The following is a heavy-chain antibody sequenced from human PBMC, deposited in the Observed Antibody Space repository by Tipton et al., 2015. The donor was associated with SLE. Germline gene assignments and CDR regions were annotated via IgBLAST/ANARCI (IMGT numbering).Heavy chain of an antibody. Sequence: GSLRLSCTASGFTFSSYSMIWVRQAPDKGLEWISYISSSSSTIYYADSVKGRFTISRDNAENSLYLQMNSLRAEDTAVYYCARGWSSYYLDGIPFAYFWAQGPLVPASS. CDR3: ARGWSSYYLDGIPFAYF. D-gene: IGHD3-16*01. CDR1: GFTFSSYS. V-gene: IGHV3-48*01. J-gene: IGHJ3*01. CDR2: ISSSSSTI.